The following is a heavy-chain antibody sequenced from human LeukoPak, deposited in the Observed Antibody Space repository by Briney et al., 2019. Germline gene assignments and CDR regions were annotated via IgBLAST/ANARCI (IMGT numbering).Heavy chain of an antibody. CDR1: GYTFTGYY. D-gene: IGHD3-10*01. CDR3: ASYLVVRGVIITGDAFHI. V-gene: IGHV1-2*02. Sequence: ASVTVSCKASGYTFTGYYMHWVRQAPGQGLEWMGWINPNSGGTNYAQKFQGRVTMTRDTAISTAYMEVSRLRDEERDVDYCASYLVVRGVIITGDAFHIWGQGTMVTVSS. CDR2: INPNSGGT. J-gene: IGHJ3*02.